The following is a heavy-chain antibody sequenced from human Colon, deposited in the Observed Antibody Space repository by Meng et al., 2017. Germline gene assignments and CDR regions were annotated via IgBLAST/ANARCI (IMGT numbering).Heavy chain of an antibody. CDR1: GGSINSADYY. Sequence: QVQLQASGTGVVKPSETLSLHCPISGGSINSADYYCTWIRQSPGKGLEWLGYIHSSGNTYYTPSLKSRLTMSLDTSRNQFSLRLTSVTAADTAVYYCARNPVIPDARTFDFWGQGALVTVSS. D-gene: IGHD2-2*01. V-gene: IGHV4-30-4*01. CDR3: ARNPVIPDARTFDF. CDR2: IHSSGNT. J-gene: IGHJ4*02.